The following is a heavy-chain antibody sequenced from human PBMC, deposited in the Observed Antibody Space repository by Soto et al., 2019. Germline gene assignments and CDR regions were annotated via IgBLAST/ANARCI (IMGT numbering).Heavy chain of an antibody. Sequence: QVHLVQSGAEVKSPGSAVKVSCKVSGAGDTFSDYGLNWMRQAPGQGLEWMGGTIPAFGTANYAQKFQGRVTITADTSPPTAYMELSSLRSDDTAVYYCWRHDKTALPPLDSWGQETLVSVSS. D-gene: IGHD1-1*01. CDR2: TIPAFGTA. CDR1: GAGDTFSDYG. V-gene: IGHV1-69*14. J-gene: IGHJ4*02. CDR3: WRHDKTALPPLDS.